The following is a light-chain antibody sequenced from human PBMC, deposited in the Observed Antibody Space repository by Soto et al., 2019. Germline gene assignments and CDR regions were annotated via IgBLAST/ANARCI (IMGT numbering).Light chain of an antibody. Sequence: EIVLTQSPGTLSMSPGERATLSCRASQSVNSNFFAWYQQKPGQAPRLLIYGVSTRATGIPDRFTGSGSGTDFALTISGLEPEDFAVYYCQQYGNSPRTFGQGTRWIS. CDR3: QQYGNSPRT. CDR2: GVS. V-gene: IGKV3-20*01. J-gene: IGKJ3*01. CDR1: QSVNSNF.